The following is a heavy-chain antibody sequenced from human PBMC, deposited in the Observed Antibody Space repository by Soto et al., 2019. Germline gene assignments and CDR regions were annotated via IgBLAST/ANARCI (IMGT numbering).Heavy chain of an antibody. CDR3: ARDGYDILTGYRNWFDP. CDR1: GGSFSGYY. CDR2: INHSGST. D-gene: IGHD3-9*01. J-gene: IGHJ5*02. Sequence: SETLSLTCAVYGGSFSGYYWSWIRQPPGKGLEWIGEINHSGSTNYNPSLKSRVTISVDTSKNQFSLKLSSVTAADTAVYYCARDGYDILTGYRNWFDPWGQGTLVTVSS. V-gene: IGHV4-34*01.